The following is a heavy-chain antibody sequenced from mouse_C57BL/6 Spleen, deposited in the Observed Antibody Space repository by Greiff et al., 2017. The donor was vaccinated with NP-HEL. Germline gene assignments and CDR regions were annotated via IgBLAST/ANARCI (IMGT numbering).Heavy chain of an antibody. CDR2: IDPSDSYT. V-gene: IGHV1-59*01. CDR3: ARSRPFDY. Sequence: VQLQQPGAELVRPGTSVKLSCKASGYTFTSYWMHWVKQRPGQGLEWIGVIDPSDSYTNYNQKFKGKATLTVDTSSSTAYMQLSSLTSEDSAVYYCARSRPFDYWGQGTTLTVSS. J-gene: IGHJ2*01. CDR1: GYTFTSYW.